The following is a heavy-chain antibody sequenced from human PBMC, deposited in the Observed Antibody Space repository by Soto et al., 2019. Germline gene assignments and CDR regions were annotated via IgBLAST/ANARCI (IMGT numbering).Heavy chain of an antibody. J-gene: IGHJ4*02. V-gene: IGHV3-33*01. CDR2: IWYDGSNK. CDR3: ARDTRTLDY. Sequence: QVQLVESGGGVVQPGRSLRLSCAASGFTFSSYGMHWVRQAPGKGLEWGAVIWYDGSNKYYADSVKGRFTISRDNSKNTLYLQMNSLRAEDTAVYYCARDTRTLDYWGQGTLVTVSS. CDR1: GFTFSSYG.